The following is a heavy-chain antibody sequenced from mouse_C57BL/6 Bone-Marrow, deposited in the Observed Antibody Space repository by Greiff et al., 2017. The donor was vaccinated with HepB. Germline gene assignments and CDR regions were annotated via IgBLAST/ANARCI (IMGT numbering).Heavy chain of an antibody. V-gene: IGHV1-59*01. CDR1: GYTFTSYW. CDR2: IDPSDSYT. CDR3: ARRRERYDYDIGYFDV. Sequence: QVQLQQPGAELVRPGTSVKLSCKASGYTFTSYWMHWVKQSPGQGLEWIGVIDPSDSYTNYNQKFKGKATLTVDTSSSTAYMQLSSLTSEDSAVYYWARRRERYDYDIGYFDVWGTGTTVTVSS. D-gene: IGHD2-4*01. J-gene: IGHJ1*03.